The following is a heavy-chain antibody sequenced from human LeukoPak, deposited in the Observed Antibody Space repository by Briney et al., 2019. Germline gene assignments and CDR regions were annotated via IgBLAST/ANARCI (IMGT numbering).Heavy chain of an antibody. D-gene: IGHD6-13*01. J-gene: IGHJ5*02. V-gene: IGHV4-59*01. CDR1: GGSISSYY. Sequence: SETLSLTCTVSGGSISSYYWSWIRQPPGKGLEWIGYIYYSGSTNYNPSLKSRVTISVDTSKNQFSLKLSSVTAADTAVYYCARRPGIAAAGRKPSLGNWFDPWGQGTLVTVSS. CDR3: ARRPGIAAAGRKPSLGNWFDP. CDR2: IYYSGST.